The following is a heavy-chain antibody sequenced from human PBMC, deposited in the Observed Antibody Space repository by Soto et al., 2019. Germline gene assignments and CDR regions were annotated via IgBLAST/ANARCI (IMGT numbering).Heavy chain of an antibody. D-gene: IGHD1-26*01. CDR1: GLTFSSYW. CDR3: ARDHIVGATNFDY. V-gene: IGHV3-7*01. CDR2: INQDGSER. J-gene: IGHJ4*02. Sequence: GGSLRLSCAASGLTFSSYWMSWVRQAPGKGLEWVANINQDGSERYYVDSVKGRFTISRDNAKNSLYLQMNSLRAEDTAVYYCARDHIVGATNFDYWGQGTLVTVSS.